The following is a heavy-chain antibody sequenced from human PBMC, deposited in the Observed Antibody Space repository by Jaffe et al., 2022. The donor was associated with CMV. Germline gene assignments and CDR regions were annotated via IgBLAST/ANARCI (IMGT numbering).Heavy chain of an antibody. V-gene: IGHV1-18*01. CDR1: GYTFTNYG. CDR2: ISTYSVDT. Sequence: QVQLVQSGAEVKKPGASVKVSCEASGYTFTNYGITWVRQAPGLGLEWMGWISTYSVDTRYAQQLQDRVTLTIDTSTSTAYMELRSLRSDDTAVYYCARDPKGFDDLDYWGQGTLVTVAS. CDR3: ARDPKGFDDLDY. J-gene: IGHJ4*02. D-gene: IGHD3-16*01.